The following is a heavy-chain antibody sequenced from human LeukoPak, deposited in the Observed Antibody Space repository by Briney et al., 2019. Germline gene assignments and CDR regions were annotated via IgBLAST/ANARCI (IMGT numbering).Heavy chain of an antibody. CDR1: GGSISSSSYY. V-gene: IGHV4-39*01. J-gene: IGHJ5*02. D-gene: IGHD6-19*01. CDR3: ARPQAVAGYDNWFDP. CDR2: IYYSGST. Sequence: SETLSLTCTVSGGSISSSSYYWGWTRQPPGKGLEWIGSIYYSGSTYYNPSLKSRVTISVDTSKNQFSLKLSSVTAADTAVYYCARPQAVAGYDNWFDPWGQGTLVTVSS.